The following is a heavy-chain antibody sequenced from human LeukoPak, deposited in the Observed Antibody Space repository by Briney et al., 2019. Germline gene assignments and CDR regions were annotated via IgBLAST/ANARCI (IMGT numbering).Heavy chain of an antibody. V-gene: IGHV4-59*01. J-gene: IGHJ3*02. CDR1: GGSISRYY. CDR2: IDDSGNT. Sequence: SETLSLTCTVSGGSISRYYWSWIRRPPGKGLEWIGYIDDSGNTNYNPSLKSQVTISVDKSKNQFSLKLSFVTAADTAMYYCARSDYHNSGSHTVFDAFDIWGQGTRFTVSS. CDR3: ARSDYHNSGSHTVFDAFDI. D-gene: IGHD3-10*01.